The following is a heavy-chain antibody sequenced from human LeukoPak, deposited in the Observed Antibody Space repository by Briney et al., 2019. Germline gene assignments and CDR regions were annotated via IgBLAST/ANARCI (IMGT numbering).Heavy chain of an antibody. CDR2: INHSGST. CDR1: GGSFSGYY. Sequence: KPSETLSLTCAVYGGSFSGYYWSWIRQPPGKGLEWIGEINHSGSTNYSPSLKSRVTISVDTSKNQFSLKLSSVTAADTAVYYCARERGIVVVPGKSFDYWGQGTLVTVSS. V-gene: IGHV4-34*01. CDR3: ARERGIVVVPGKSFDY. J-gene: IGHJ4*02. D-gene: IGHD3-22*01.